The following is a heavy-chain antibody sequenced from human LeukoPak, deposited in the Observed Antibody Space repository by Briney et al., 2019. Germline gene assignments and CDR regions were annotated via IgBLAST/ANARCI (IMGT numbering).Heavy chain of an antibody. Sequence: GGSLRLSCAASGFTFYDYGMSWVRQAPGKGLEWVSGINWNGGSTGYADSVKGRFTTSRDNAKNSLYLQMNSLRAEDTALYYCARDDYDSSGQFYGMDVWGQGTTVTVSS. J-gene: IGHJ6*02. CDR1: GFTFYDYG. CDR3: ARDDYDSSGQFYGMDV. V-gene: IGHV3-20*04. D-gene: IGHD3-22*01. CDR2: INWNGGST.